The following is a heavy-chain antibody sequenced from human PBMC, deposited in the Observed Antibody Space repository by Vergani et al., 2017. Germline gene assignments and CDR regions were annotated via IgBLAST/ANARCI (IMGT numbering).Heavy chain of an antibody. CDR1: GYSFTSYW. Sequence: EVQLVQSGAEVKTPGESLKISCKGSGYSFTSYWIGWVRQMPGKGLEWMGIIYPGDSDTRYSPSFQGQVTISADKSISTAYLQWSSLKASDTAMYYCASSGYDYGDYYYYYYMDVWGKGTTVTVSS. J-gene: IGHJ6*03. D-gene: IGHD5-12*01. CDR3: ASSGYDYGDYYYYYYMDV. CDR2: IYPGDSDT. V-gene: IGHV5-51*01.